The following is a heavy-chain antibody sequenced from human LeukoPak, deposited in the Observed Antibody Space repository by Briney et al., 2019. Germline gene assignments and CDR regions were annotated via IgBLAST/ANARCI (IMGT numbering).Heavy chain of an antibody. D-gene: IGHD3-22*01. CDR1: GFTFSDYY. Sequence: PGGSLRLSCAASGFTFSDYYMSWIRQAPGKGLEWVSYISSSGSTIYYADSVKGRFTISRDNAKNSLYLQMNSLRAEDTAVYYCASSTSAYYYDSSGYYSWGQGTLVTVSS. J-gene: IGHJ4*02. V-gene: IGHV3-11*04. CDR3: ASSTSAYYYDSSGYYS. CDR2: ISSSGSTI.